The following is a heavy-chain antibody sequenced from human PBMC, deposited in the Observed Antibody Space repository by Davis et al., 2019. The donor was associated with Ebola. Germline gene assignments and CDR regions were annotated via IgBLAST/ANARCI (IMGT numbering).Heavy chain of an antibody. Sequence: MPSETLSLTCTVSGGSISTTSYYWGWIRQRPGKGLEWIGSIFYTGSTYYNPFLKSRATISVDTSKNQFLLKLSPVTAADTAVYYCARGYGDYYFDYWGQGTLVTVS. J-gene: IGHJ4*02. CDR2: IFYTGST. D-gene: IGHD4-17*01. CDR1: GGSISTTSYY. CDR3: ARGYGDYYFDY. V-gene: IGHV4-39*06.